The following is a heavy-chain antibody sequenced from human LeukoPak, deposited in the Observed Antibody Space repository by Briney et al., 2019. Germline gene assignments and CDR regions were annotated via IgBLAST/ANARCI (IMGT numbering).Heavy chain of an antibody. Sequence: ASVKVSSKASGYTFTGYPMHWVRQAPGQGLEWMGWINPNSGGTNYAQKFQGRVTMTRDTSISTVYMELSSLRSDDTAVYYCARDNDVGGGAFYGMDVWGQGTTVTVSS. CDR1: GYTFTGYP. CDR2: INPNSGGT. D-gene: IGHD3-3*01. CDR3: ARDNDVGGGAFYGMDV. V-gene: IGHV1-2*02. J-gene: IGHJ6*02.